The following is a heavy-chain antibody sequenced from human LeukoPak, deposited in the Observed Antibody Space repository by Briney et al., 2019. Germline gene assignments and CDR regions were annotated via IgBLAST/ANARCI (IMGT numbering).Heavy chain of an antibody. CDR2: IYYSGST. J-gene: IGHJ4*02. CDR1: GGSISSGGYY. D-gene: IGHD4-17*01. Sequence: TLSLTCTVSGGSISSGGYYWSWNRQHPGKGLEWIGYIYYSGSTYYNPSLKSRVTISVDTSKNQFSLKLSSVTAADTAVYYCARDSTVTAFFDYWGQGTLFTVSS. V-gene: IGHV4-31*03. CDR3: ARDSTVTAFFDY.